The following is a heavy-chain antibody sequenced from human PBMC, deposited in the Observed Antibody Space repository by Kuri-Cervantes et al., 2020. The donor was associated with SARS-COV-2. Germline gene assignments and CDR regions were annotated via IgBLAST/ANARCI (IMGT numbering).Heavy chain of an antibody. V-gene: IGHV4-34*01. CDR2: INHSGST. CDR3: ATTTPFCGGDCPNWFDP. J-gene: IGHJ5*02. D-gene: IGHD2-21*02. CDR1: GGSFSGYY. Sequence: LRLSCAVYGGSFSGYYWSWIRQPPGKGLEWIGEINHSGSTNYNPSLKSRVTISVDTSKNQFSLKLSPVTAADTAVYYCATTTPFCGGDCPNWFDPWGQGTLVTVSS.